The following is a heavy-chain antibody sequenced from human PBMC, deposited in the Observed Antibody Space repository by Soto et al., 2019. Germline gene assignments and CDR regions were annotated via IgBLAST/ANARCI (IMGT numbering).Heavy chain of an antibody. D-gene: IGHD6-13*01. V-gene: IGHV3-30*18. CDR3: AKDGGGGQHIAAAGTYVWYYFDY. Sequence: QVQLVESGGGVVQPGRSLRLSCAASGFTFSSYGMHWVRQAPGKRLEWVAVISYDGSNKYYADSVKGRFTISRDNSKNTLYLQMNSLRAEDTAVYYCAKDGGGGQHIAAAGTYVWYYFDYWGQGTLVTVSS. CDR1: GFTFSSYG. CDR2: ISYDGSNK. J-gene: IGHJ4*02.